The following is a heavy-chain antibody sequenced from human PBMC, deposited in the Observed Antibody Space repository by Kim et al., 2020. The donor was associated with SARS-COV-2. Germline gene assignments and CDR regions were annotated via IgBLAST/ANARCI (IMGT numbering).Heavy chain of an antibody. CDR2: ISHSGHT. CDR1: GSSIGIGYY. J-gene: IGHJ3*01. CDR3: ARKMVSGWCNFDG. Sequence: SETLSLTCTVSGSSIGIGYYWGWIRQPPGRGLEWIGSISHSGHTYFNVSLQSRLTISVDTSKKQFSLNLTSVTAADTAVYYCARKMVSGWCNFDGWCQG. V-gene: IGHV4-38-2*02. D-gene: IGHD6-13*01.